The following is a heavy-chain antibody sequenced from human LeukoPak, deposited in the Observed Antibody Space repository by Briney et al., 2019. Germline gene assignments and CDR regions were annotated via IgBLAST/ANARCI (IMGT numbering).Heavy chain of an antibody. Sequence: GGSLRLSCAASGLTFSSFAMSWVRQAPGKGLEWVSAVSGSGAGTYYADSVRGRFTISRDNSKNTLYLQMNSLRAEDTAVYYCARDLTGSFRARFDYWGQGTLVTVSS. CDR1: GLTFSSFA. V-gene: IGHV3-23*01. J-gene: IGHJ4*02. D-gene: IGHD1-26*01. CDR3: ARDLTGSFRARFDY. CDR2: VSGSGAGT.